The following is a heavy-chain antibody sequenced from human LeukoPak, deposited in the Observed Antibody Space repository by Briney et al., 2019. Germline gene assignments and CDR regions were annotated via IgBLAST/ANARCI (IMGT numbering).Heavy chain of an antibody. CDR3: AKWARHYDILTGSNWFDP. Sequence: GGSLRLSCAASGFTFSSYAMSWVRQAPGKGLEWVSAISGSGGSTYYADPVKGRFTISRDNSKNMLNLQMNCLRAEDTAIYYCAKWARHYDILTGSNWFDPWGQGTLVTVSS. CDR2: ISGSGGST. CDR1: GFTFSSYA. J-gene: IGHJ5*02. V-gene: IGHV3-23*01. D-gene: IGHD3-9*01.